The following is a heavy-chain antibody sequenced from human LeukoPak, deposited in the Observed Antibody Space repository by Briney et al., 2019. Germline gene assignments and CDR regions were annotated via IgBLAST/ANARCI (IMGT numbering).Heavy chain of an antibody. CDR1: GFTIRSYG. Sequence: GGSLRLSCAASGFTIRSYGMHWVRQAPGKGLEWVAVISYDGSNKYYADSVKGRFTISRDNSKNTLYLQMNSLRAEDTAVYYCAREAENTAMFHWGQGTLVTVSS. D-gene: IGHD5-18*01. J-gene: IGHJ4*02. CDR3: AREAENTAMFH. CDR2: ISYDGSNK. V-gene: IGHV3-30*03.